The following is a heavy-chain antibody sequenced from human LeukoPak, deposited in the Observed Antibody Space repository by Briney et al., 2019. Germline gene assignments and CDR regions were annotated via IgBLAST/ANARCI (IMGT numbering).Heavy chain of an antibody. D-gene: IGHD1-26*01. J-gene: IGHJ4*02. CDR3: ARDWYSGSYLDY. CDR2: INPNSGGT. Sequence: ATVKVSCKASGYTFTGYYMHWVRQAPGQGLEWMGWINPNSGGTNYAQKFQGRVTMTRDTSISTAYMELSRLRSDDTAVYYCARDWYSGSYLDYWGQGTLVTVSS. CDR1: GYTFTGYY. V-gene: IGHV1-2*02.